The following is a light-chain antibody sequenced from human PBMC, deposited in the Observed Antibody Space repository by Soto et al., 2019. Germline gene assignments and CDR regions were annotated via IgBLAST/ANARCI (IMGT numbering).Light chain of an antibody. CDR1: HDIKKW. CDR2: AAS. V-gene: IGKV1-12*01. Sequence: DIQMTQSPSSVSASVGDTINITCRASHDIKKWLAWYQQKPGKAPKVLIYAASNLESGVSPRFSGSGAGTEFSLTISSLQTEDFATYFCHKASSFPYTFGPGTKVDIK. CDR3: HKASSFPYT. J-gene: IGKJ3*01.